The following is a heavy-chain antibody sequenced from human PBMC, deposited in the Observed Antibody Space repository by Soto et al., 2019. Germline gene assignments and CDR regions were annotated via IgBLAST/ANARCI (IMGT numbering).Heavy chain of an antibody. CDR2: IYYSGST. CDR3: ARSDTTVVTPGDWFDP. J-gene: IGHJ5*02. V-gene: IGHV4-30-4*01. CDR1: GGSISSGDYY. Sequence: PSETLSLTCTVSGGSISSGDYYWSWIRQPPGKGLEWIGYIYYSGSTYYNPSLKSRVTISVDTSKNQFSLKLSSVTAADTAVYYCARSDTTVVTPGDWFDPWGQGTLVTVSS. D-gene: IGHD4-17*01.